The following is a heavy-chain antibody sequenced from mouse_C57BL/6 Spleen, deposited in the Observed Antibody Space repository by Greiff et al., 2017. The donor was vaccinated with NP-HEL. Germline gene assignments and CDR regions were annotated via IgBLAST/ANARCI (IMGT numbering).Heavy chain of an antibody. CDR1: GFTFSSYA. CDR3: TRRDYPYAMDY. J-gene: IGHJ4*01. CDR2: ISSGGDYI. D-gene: IGHD2-4*01. Sequence: DVHLVESGEGLVKPGGSLKLSCAASGFTFSSYAMSWVRQTPEKRLEWVAYISSGGDYIYYADTVKGRFTISRDNARNTLYLQMSSLKSEDTAMYYCTRRDYPYAMDYWGQGTSVTVSS. V-gene: IGHV5S21*01.